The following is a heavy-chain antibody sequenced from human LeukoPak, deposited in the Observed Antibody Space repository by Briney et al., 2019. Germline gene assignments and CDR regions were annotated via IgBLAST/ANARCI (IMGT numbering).Heavy chain of an antibody. CDR2: IYYSGST. D-gene: IGHD1-26*01. CDR3: ARAQRGSYTFDY. J-gene: IGHJ4*02. V-gene: IGHV4-31*03. CDR1: GGSISSGGYY. Sequence: SQTLSLTCTVSGGSISSGGYYWSWIRQHPGKGLEWIGYIYYSGSTYYNPSLKSRVTISVDTSKNQFSLKLSSVTAADTAVYYCARAQRGSYTFDYWGQGTLVTASS.